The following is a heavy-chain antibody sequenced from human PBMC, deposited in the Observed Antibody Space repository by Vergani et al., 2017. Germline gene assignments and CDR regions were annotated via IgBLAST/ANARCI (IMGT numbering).Heavy chain of an antibody. D-gene: IGHD2-15*01. CDR1: GFTFSSYD. V-gene: IGHV3-13*01. J-gene: IGHJ5*02. CDR2: IGTAGDT. Sequence: EVQLVESGGGLVQPGGSLRLSCAASGFTFSSYDMHWVRQATGKGLEWVSAIGTAGDTYYPGSVKGRFTISRENAKNSLYLQMNSLRAGDTAVYYCARSGYCSGGSCYPGPWFDPWGQGTLVTVSS. CDR3: ARSGYCSGGSCYPGPWFDP.